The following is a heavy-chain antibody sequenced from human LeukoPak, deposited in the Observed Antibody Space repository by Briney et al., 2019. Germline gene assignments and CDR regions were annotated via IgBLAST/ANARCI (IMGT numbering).Heavy chain of an antibody. J-gene: IGHJ4*02. CDR2: ISGSGGST. D-gene: IGHD4-17*01. V-gene: IGHV3-23*01. CDR1: GFTFSTYA. Sequence: GGSLRLSCVASGFTFSTYAMTWVRQAPGKGLEWVSGISGSGGSTYYADSVKGRFTISRDNSKNTLYLQMNNLRAEDTAVYYCARETTTVTPYFDYWGQGTLVTVSS. CDR3: ARETTTVTPYFDY.